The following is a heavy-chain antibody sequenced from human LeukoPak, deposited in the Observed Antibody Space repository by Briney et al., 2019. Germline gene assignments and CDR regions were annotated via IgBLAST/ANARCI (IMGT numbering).Heavy chain of an antibody. CDR1: GFSVNTNY. D-gene: IGHD3-9*01. V-gene: IGHV3-66*01. J-gene: IGHJ3*02. CDR2: LYSGGGA. CDR3: ARGKTSDDIIEDAFDI. Sequence: GGSLRLSCAAPGFSVNTNYMTWVRQAPGKGLEWVSVLYSGGGAYYADSVKDRFTISRDYSQNTLLLQMNRLRAEDTALYYCARGKTSDDIIEDAFDIWGQGTMVAVSS.